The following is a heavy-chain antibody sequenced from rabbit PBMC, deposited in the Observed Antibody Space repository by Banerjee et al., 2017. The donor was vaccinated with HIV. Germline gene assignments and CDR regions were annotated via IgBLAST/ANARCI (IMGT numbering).Heavy chain of an antibody. D-gene: IGHD1-1*01. J-gene: IGHJ4*01. CDR2: IYAGEGST. CDR1: GFDFSSYY. CDR3: ARDLGGVIGWNFSL. Sequence: QLEESGGGLVKPGGSLTLSCKASGFDFSSYYMTWVRQAPGKGLEWIGIIYAGEGSTDYASWVDGRFTISSDNAQNTVDLQMNSLTAADTATYFCARDLGGVIGWNFSLWGPGTLVTVS. V-gene: IGHV1S7*01.